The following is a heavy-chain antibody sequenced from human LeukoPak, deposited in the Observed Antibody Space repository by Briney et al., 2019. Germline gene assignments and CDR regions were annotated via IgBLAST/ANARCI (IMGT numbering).Heavy chain of an antibody. Sequence: PGGSLRLSCAASGFTFSSYSINWVRQAPGKGLEWVSSISSSSSYIYYADSVKGRFTISRDNAKNSLYLQMNSLRAEDTAVYYCASPYGGNPRGWGQGTLVTVSS. CDR2: ISSSSSYI. J-gene: IGHJ4*02. CDR3: ASPYGGNPRG. V-gene: IGHV3-21*01. D-gene: IGHD4-23*01. CDR1: GFTFSSYS.